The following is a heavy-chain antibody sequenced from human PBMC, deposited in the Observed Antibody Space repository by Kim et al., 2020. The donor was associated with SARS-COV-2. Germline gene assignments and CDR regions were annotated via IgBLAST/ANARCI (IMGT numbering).Heavy chain of an antibody. Sequence: ASVKVSCKASGYTFTSYAMHWVRQAPGQRLEWMGWINAGNGNTKYSQKFQGRVTITRDTSASTAYMELSSLRSEDTAVYYCARTVHILTIGDYIKKFDPWGQGTLVTVSS. D-gene: IGHD4-17*01. CDR2: INAGNGNT. CDR3: ARTVHILTIGDYIKKFDP. CDR1: GYTFTSYA. V-gene: IGHV1-3*01. J-gene: IGHJ5*02.